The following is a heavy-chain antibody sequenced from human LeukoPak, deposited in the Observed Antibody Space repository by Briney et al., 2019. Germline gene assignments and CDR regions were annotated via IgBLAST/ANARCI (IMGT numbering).Heavy chain of an antibody. D-gene: IGHD6-19*01. CDR1: GLTFSSYD. CDR2: ISSSGNLI. CDR3: VRESGIGWSFDY. V-gene: IGHV3-48*03. Sequence: GGSLRLSCEASGLTFSSYDMNWVRQAPGKGLEWVSYISSSGNLIHYADSVRGRFTISRNNAKNSLSLQMNSLRVDDTAIYYCVRESGIGWSFDYWGLGTLVTVSS. J-gene: IGHJ4*02.